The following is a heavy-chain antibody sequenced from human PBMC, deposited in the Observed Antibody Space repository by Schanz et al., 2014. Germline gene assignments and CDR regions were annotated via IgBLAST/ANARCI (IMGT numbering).Heavy chain of an antibody. J-gene: IGHJ6*02. V-gene: IGHV3-21*01. D-gene: IGHD2-15*01. CDR3: ARVELSVYYYAMDV. CDR1: GFTFSSYS. Sequence: EVQLVESGGGLVKPGGSLRLSCAASGFTFSSYSMHWIRQAPGKGLEWVSYIPVGNNYIYYADSVKGRFTISRDNAKNSLYLQMNSLRAEDAAVYYCARVELSVYYYAMDVWGQGTTVTVSS. CDR2: IPVGNNYI.